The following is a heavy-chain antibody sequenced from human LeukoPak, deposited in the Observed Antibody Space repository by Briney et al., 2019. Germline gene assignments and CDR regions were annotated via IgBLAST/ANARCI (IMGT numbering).Heavy chain of an antibody. CDR1: GGSISSYY. V-gene: IGHV4-59*01. CDR2: IYYSGST. D-gene: IGHD5/OR15-5a*01. J-gene: IGHJ4*02. CDR3: ARVGGLFDY. Sequence: PSETLSLTCTVSGGSISSYYWSWIRQPPGKGLEWIGYIYYSGSTNYNPSLKSRVTISVDTSKNQFSLKLSSVTAADTAVYYCARVGGLFDYWGQGTLVTVSS.